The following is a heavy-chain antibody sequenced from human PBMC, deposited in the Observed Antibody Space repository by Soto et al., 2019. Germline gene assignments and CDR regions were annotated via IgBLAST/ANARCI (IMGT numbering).Heavy chain of an antibody. V-gene: IGHV3-23*01. Sequence: HPGGSLRLSCAASGFTFSSYAMSWVRQAPGKGLEWVSAISGSGGSTYYADSVKGRFTISRDDSKNTLYLQMNSLRAEDTAVYYCAKDPLEPQRYNWFDPWGQGTLVTVSS. CDR1: GFTFSSYA. D-gene: IGHD1-1*01. J-gene: IGHJ5*02. CDR2: ISGSGGST. CDR3: AKDPLEPQRYNWFDP.